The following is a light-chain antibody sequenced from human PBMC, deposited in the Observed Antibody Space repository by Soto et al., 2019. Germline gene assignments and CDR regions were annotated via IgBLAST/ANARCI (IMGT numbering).Light chain of an antibody. V-gene: IGLV2-11*01. Sequence: QSVLTQPRSVSGSPGQSVTISCTGTSSDVGTYNYVSWYQQHPGKAPKVMIYDVSKRPSGVPDRFSGSKSGNTASLTISGLQAEDEADYYCASYTSSSSYVFGTGTKVTVL. CDR2: DVS. CDR1: SSDVGTYNY. J-gene: IGLJ1*01. CDR3: ASYTSSSSYV.